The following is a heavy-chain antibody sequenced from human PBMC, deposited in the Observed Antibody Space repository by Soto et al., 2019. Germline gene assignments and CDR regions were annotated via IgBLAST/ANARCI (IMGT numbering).Heavy chain of an antibody. Sequence: EVQLLESGGGLVQPGGSLRLSCAASGFAFSTFAMSWVRQAPGKGLEWVSGISGSGDSTYYTASVKGRFTISRDISKNTLYLQMNSLRAEDTALYYCAKSYSSNWYDYFDYWGQGTLVTVSS. V-gene: IGHV3-23*01. J-gene: IGHJ4*02. D-gene: IGHD6-13*01. CDR2: ISGSGDST. CDR1: GFAFSTFA. CDR3: AKSYSSNWYDYFDY.